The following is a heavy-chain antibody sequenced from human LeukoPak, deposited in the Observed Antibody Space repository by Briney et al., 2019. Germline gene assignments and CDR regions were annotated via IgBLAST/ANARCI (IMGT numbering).Heavy chain of an antibody. CDR3: TRKQWVEYYFDS. CDR1: GDSINNDNHY. Sequence: SQTLSLACTVSGDSINNDNHYWSWIRQPAGKGLEWIGRISATGSTNYNPSLKSRVTISADTSKNQFSLKLSSVITADTAVYYCTRKQWVEYYFDSWGQGTLVTVSS. V-gene: IGHV4-61*02. D-gene: IGHD6-19*01. CDR2: ISATGST. J-gene: IGHJ4*02.